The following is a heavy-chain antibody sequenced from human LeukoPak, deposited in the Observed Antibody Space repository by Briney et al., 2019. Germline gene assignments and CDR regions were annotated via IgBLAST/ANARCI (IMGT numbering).Heavy chain of an antibody. CDR1: GGTFSSYA. J-gene: IGHJ6*03. CDR3: ASSSADIVVVPAASPYYYYMDV. Sequence: ASVKVSCKASGGTFSSYAISWVRQAPGQGLEWMGRIIPILGIANYAQKFQGRVTITADESTSTAYMELSSLRSEDTAVYYCASSSADIVVVPAASPYYYYMDVWGKGTTVTVSS. CDR2: IIPILGIA. V-gene: IGHV1-69*04. D-gene: IGHD2-2*01.